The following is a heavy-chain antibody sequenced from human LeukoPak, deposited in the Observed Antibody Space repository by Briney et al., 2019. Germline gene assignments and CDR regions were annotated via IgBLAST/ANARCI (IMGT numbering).Heavy chain of an antibody. J-gene: IGHJ4*02. D-gene: IGHD3-22*01. Sequence: GGSLRLSCAASGFTFDDYAMHWVRQAPGKGLEWVSGISWNSGSIGYADSVKGRFTISRDNAKNSLYLQMNSLRAGDTALYYCAKDIISSSGKSGYFDYWGQGTLVTVSS. CDR1: GFTFDDYA. CDR3: AKDIISSSGKSGYFDY. CDR2: ISWNSGSI. V-gene: IGHV3-9*01.